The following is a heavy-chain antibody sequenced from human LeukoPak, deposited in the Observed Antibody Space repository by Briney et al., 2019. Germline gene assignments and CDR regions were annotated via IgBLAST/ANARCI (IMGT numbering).Heavy chain of an antibody. V-gene: IGHV1-18*01. CDR1: GYTFTSYG. CDR3: ARDRAYYDFWSGYYHQDY. D-gene: IGHD3-3*01. Sequence: ASVKVSCKASGYTFTSYGISWVRQAPGQGLEWMGWISAYNGNTNYAQKLQGRVTMTTDTSTSTAYMELRSLRSDDTAVYYCARDRAYYDFWSGYYHQDYWGQGTLVTVSS. CDR2: ISAYNGNT. J-gene: IGHJ4*02.